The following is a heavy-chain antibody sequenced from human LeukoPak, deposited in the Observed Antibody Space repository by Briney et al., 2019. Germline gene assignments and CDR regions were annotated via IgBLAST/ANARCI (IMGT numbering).Heavy chain of an antibody. CDR1: GDFISDYY. V-gene: IGHV4-38-2*02. J-gene: IGHJ4*02. CDR3: ARDLRLSPYSGGWPLDY. CDR2: IYHNGNT. D-gene: IGHD6-19*01. Sequence: SETLSLTCTVSGDFISDYYWSWIRQPPGKGLEWIGSIYHNGNTFYNPSLKSRITISVDTSKNQFSLKLSSVTAADTAVYYCARDLRLSPYSGGWPLDYWGQGTLVTVSS.